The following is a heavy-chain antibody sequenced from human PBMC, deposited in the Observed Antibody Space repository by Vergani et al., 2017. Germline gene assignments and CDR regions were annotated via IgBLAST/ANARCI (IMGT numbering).Heavy chain of an antibody. V-gene: IGHV3-48*03. CDR3: ARDRHYYDSSGYFSRWFDP. D-gene: IGHD3-22*01. J-gene: IGHJ5*02. CDR2: ISSSGSTI. CDR1: GFTFSSYE. Sequence: EVQLVESGGGLVQPGGSLRLSCAASGFTFSSYEMNWVRQAPGKGLEWVSYISSSGSTIYYADSVKGRFTISRDNAKNSLYLKMNSLRAEDTAVYYCARDRHYYDSSGYFSRWFDPWGQGTLVTVSS.